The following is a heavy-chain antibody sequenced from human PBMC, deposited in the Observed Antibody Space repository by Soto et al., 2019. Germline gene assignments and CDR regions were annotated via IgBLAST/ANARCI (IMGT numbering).Heavy chain of an antibody. CDR1: GGSFSGYY. CDR3: AGVVGWGYCSSTSCRSAGGMDV. Sequence: SETLSLTCAVYGGSFSGYYWSWIRQPPGKGLEWIGEINHSGSTNYNPSLKSRVTISVDTSKNQFSLKLSSVTAADTAVYYCAGVVGWGYCSSTSCRSAGGMDVWGQGTTVTVSS. D-gene: IGHD2-2*01. CDR2: INHSGST. J-gene: IGHJ6*02. V-gene: IGHV4-34*01.